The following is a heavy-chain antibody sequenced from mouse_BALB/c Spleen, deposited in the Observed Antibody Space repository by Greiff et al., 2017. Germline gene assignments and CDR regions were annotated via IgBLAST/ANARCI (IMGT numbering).Heavy chain of an antibody. J-gene: IGHJ3*01. CDR1: GYTFTSYW. CDR3: ARSNLFAY. CDR2: INPSTGYT. Sequence: VKLMESGAELAKPGASVKMSCKASGYTFTSYWMHWVKQRPGQGLEWIGYINPSTGYTEYNQKFKDKATLTADKSSSTAYMQLSSLTSEDSAVYYCARSNLFAYWGQGTLVTVSA. D-gene: IGHD4-1*01. V-gene: IGHV1-7*01.